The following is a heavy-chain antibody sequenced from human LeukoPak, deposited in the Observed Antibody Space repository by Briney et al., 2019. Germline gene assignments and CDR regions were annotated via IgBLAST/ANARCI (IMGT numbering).Heavy chain of an antibody. CDR3: ARLRHYYGSGSYAY. CDR2: INHSGST. J-gene: IGHJ4*02. Sequence: SETLSLTCAVYGGSFSGYYWSWIRQPPGKGLGWIGEINHSGSTNYNPSLKSRVTISVDTSKNQFSLKLSSVTAADTAVYYCARLRHYYGSGSYAYWGQGTLVTVSS. CDR1: GGSFSGYY. D-gene: IGHD3-10*01. V-gene: IGHV4-34*01.